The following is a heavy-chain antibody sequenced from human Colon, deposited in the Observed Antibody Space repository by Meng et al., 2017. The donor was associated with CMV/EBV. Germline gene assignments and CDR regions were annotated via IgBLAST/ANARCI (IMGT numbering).Heavy chain of an antibody. CDR1: GFTLDYDG. Sequence: GESLKISCAASGFTLDYDGMHWVRQAPGKGLEWVTVISYDGNYKYYADSVKGRFTISRDISKNTLYVQMNSLTPEDTAVYYCARAGLYSYYFDYWGQGTLVTVSS. V-gene: IGHV3-30*19. J-gene: IGHJ4*02. CDR2: ISYDGNYK. D-gene: IGHD2-15*01. CDR3: ARAGLYSYYFDY.